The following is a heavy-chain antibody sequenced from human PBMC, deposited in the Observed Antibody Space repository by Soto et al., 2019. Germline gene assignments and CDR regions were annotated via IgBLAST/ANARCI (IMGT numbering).Heavy chain of an antibody. V-gene: IGHV3-21*01. CDR3: ARDSVAYYYDSRSYSYYFDY. Sequence: VGSLRLSCAASGFTFSSYAMSWVRQAPGKGLECVSSISSTTSYIYYADSVKGRFTISRDNPKNSLYLQMNSLRAEDTAVYYCARDSVAYYYDSRSYSYYFDYWGQGTLVTVSS. J-gene: IGHJ4*02. CDR2: ISSTTSYI. D-gene: IGHD3-22*01. CDR1: GFTFSSYA.